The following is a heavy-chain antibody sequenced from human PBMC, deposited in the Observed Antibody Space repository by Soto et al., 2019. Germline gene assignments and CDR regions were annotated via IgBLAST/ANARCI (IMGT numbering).Heavy chain of an antibody. D-gene: IGHD1-1*01. V-gene: IGHV1-18*01. CDR1: GYTFNRFG. CDR2: ISTDNGDT. J-gene: IGHJ5*02. CDR3: ARDWNWLSARCQDCFDP. Sequence: QVQLVQSGAEVKKPGASVKVSCKASGYTFNRFGISGVRQAPGQGLEWMGWISTDNGDTNYAQKFQDRVTMTTDTSTSTAYMELRSLRSDDTAVYYCARDWNWLSARCQDCFDPWGQGTLVTVSS.